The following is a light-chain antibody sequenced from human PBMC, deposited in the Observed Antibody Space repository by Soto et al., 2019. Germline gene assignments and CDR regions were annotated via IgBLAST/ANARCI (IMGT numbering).Light chain of an antibody. CDR2: DVS. CDR3: CSYAGSYTFYV. V-gene: IGLV2-11*01. CDR1: SSDVGFYNY. J-gene: IGLJ1*01. Sequence: QSALTQPRSVSGSPGQSVTISCTGTSSDVGFYNYVSWYQQHPGKAPKLMIYDVSKRPSGVPDRFSGSKSGNTASLTISGHQAEDEADYYCCSYAGSYTFYVFGTGTKVTVL.